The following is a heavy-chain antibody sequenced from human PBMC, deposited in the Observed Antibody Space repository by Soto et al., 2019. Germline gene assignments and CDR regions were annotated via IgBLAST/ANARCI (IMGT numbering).Heavy chain of an antibody. CDR1: GFTFSIHW. Sequence: PWGSLRLSCAASGFTFSIHWMHWVRQVPGKGLVWVSRISHDGSNIGYADSVKGRFTMSRDNAKNSLYLQLYSLRAEDTAVYYCARDWSRLLKSWGQGTLVTVSS. V-gene: IGHV3-74*01. CDR2: ISHDGSNI. D-gene: IGHD2-21*02. CDR3: ARDWSRLLKS. J-gene: IGHJ5*02.